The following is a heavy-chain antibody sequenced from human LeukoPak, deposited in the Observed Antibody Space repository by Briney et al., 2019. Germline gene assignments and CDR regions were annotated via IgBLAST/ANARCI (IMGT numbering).Heavy chain of an antibody. J-gene: IGHJ4*01. CDR3: ARLHFD. Sequence: SETLSHTCSVSDASISKNYWTWIRQRPGKGLEWIASMYHTGTSDYNPSLKSRVSVSIDASKKQFSLQLRSVTAADTAVYYCARLHFD. CDR2: MYHTGTS. CDR1: DASISKNY. V-gene: IGHV4-59*12.